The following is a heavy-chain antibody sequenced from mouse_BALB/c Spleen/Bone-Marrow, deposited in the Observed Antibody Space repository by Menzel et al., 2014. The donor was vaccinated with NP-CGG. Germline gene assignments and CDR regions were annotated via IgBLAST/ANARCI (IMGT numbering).Heavy chain of an antibody. J-gene: IGHJ2*01. V-gene: IGHV1-7*01. CDR2: INPNTGYT. Sequence: QVHLQQPGAELAKPGASVKMSCKASGYTFTSYWMHWVKQRPGQGLEWIGYINPNTGYTEYNQKFKDKATLTADKSSSTAYMQLSSLTSEDSAVYYCARAPLLRLRNYFGYWGQGTTLTVSS. D-gene: IGHD1-2*01. CDR3: ARAPLLRLRNYFGY. CDR1: GYTFTSYW.